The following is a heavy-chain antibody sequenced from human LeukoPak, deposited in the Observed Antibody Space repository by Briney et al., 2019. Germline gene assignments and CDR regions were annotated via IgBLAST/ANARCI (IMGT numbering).Heavy chain of an antibody. Sequence: SVKVSCKASVGTFSSYAISWVRQAPGQGLEWMGRIIPIFGTANYAQKFQGRVTITTDEPTSTAYMELSSLRSEDTAVYYCARESGITMVRGALDYWGQGTLVTVSS. CDR1: VGTFSSYA. CDR2: IIPIFGTA. V-gene: IGHV1-69*05. D-gene: IGHD3-10*01. J-gene: IGHJ4*02. CDR3: ARESGITMVRGALDY.